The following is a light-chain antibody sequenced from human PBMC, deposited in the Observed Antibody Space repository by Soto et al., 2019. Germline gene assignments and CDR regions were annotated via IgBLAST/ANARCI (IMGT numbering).Light chain of an antibody. Sequence: DIQMTQSPSSLSASVGDRITITCRSGLSINSYLNWYQQKQGKAPNLLIYGVYNLRSGVPSRFSGSGSGTDFTLTISHLQPEDFATYYCQQGYSTVLSFGGGTKVQ. V-gene: IGKV1-39*01. CDR1: LSINSY. CDR2: GVY. CDR3: QQGYSTVLS. J-gene: IGKJ4*01.